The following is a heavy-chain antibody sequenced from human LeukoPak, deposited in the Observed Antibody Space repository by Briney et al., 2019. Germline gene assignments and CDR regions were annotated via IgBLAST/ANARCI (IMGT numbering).Heavy chain of an antibody. Sequence: GGSLRLSCAASGFTFSSFGMHWVRQAPGKGLEWVAVISYDGSNPYYADSVKGRFTISRDNSKNTLYLQMDGLRVEDTAIYFCTKDVQVGPTRGFFDFWGQGTLVTVSS. V-gene: IGHV3-30*18. D-gene: IGHD1-26*01. CDR1: GFTFSSFG. J-gene: IGHJ4*03. CDR3: TKDVQVGPTRGFFDF. CDR2: ISYDGSNP.